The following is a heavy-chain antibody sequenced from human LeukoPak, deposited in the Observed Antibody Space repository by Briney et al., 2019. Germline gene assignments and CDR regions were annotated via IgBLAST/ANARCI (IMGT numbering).Heavy chain of an antibody. CDR3: AADGGELLTF. V-gene: IGHV1-24*01. J-gene: IGHJ4*02. D-gene: IGHD1-26*01. CDR1: GYSLTELS. CDR2: FYPEDGEG. Sequence: ASVKVSCKVSGYSLTELSMHWVRQAPGKGLEWMGGFYPEDGEGKYAQKFQGRVSMTEDTSTDTAHMELSSLRSEDTAVYYCAADGGELLTFWGQGTSVTVSS.